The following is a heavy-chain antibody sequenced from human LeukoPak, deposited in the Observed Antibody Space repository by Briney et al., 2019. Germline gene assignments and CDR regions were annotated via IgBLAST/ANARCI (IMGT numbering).Heavy chain of an antibody. D-gene: IGHD6-19*01. V-gene: IGHV4-38-2*02. CDR1: GYSFSSGYY. CDR3: ALISSGNFDY. CDR2: IYHSGST. Sequence: TSETLSLTCTVSGYSFSSGYYWGWIRQPPGKGLEWIGSIYHSGSTYYNPSLKSRVTISVDTSKNQFSLKLSSVTAADTAVYYCALISSGNFDYWGQGTLVTVSS. J-gene: IGHJ4*02.